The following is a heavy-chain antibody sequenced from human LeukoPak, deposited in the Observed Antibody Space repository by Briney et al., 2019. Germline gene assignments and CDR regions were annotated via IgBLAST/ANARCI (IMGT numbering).Heavy chain of an antibody. CDR2: ISGSGGST. CDR3: AKETPSYYFDY. Sequence: GWSLRLSCAASGFTLSSYAMSWVGQAPGKGRAWVSAISGSGGSTYYADSVKGQFTISRDNSKNTLYLQMNSLRAEDTAVYYCAKETPSYYFDYWGQGTLVTVSS. D-gene: IGHD1-26*01. CDR1: GFTLSSYA. J-gene: IGHJ4*02. V-gene: IGHV3-23*01.